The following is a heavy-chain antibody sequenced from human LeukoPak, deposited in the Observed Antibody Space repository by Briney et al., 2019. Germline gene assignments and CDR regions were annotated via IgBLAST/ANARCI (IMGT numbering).Heavy chain of an antibody. CDR2: MNPNSGNT. J-gene: IGHJ4*02. D-gene: IGHD6-13*01. V-gene: IGHV1-8*01. Sequence: ASVKVSCKGSGYTFTSYDINGVRQATGQGREWMGCMNPNSGNTVYAQKFQGRVTMTRNTSINTAYMELSSLRSEDTAVYYCGRGSSWVDYWGQGTLVTVSS. CDR1: GYTFTSYD. CDR3: GRGSSWVDY.